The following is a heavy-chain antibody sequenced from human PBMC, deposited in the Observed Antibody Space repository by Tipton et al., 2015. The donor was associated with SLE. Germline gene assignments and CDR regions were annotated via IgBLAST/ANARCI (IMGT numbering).Heavy chain of an antibody. J-gene: IGHJ6*03. CDR3: ARTGAHSNFYYYYFKDV. V-gene: IGHV4-59*01. D-gene: IGHD4-11*01. CDR1: GGSISSYF. CDR2: IYYRGST. Sequence: SLTCTVSGGSISSYFWSWIRQPPGKGLEWIGYIYYRGSTSYNPSLKSRVTISLNTSKNQLALRLSSVTAADTAVYYCARTGAHSNFYYYYFKDVWGEGSTVTVPS.